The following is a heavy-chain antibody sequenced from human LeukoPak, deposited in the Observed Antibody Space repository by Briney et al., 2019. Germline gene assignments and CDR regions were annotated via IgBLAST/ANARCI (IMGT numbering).Heavy chain of an antibody. CDR1: GGSISSYY. J-gene: IGHJ4*02. D-gene: IGHD5-18*01. V-gene: IGHV4-59*01. CDR2: IYYSGST. CDR3: AREGDTAMVGHFFDY. Sequence: PSETLSLTRTVSGGSISSYYWSWIRQPPGKGLEWIGYIYYSGSTNYNPSLKSRVTISVGTSKNQFSLKLSSVTAADTAVYYCAREGDTAMVGHFFDYWGQGTLVTVSS.